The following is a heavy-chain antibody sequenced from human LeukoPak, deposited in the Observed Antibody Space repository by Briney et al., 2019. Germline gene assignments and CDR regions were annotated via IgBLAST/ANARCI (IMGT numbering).Heavy chain of an antibody. CDR3: GRGLNPASPILVTRGWFHP. CDR1: GYTFTGYY. CDR2: INPNSGGT. V-gene: IGHV1-2*02. D-gene: IGHD3-3*01. Sequence: ASVKVSCKASGYTFTGYYMHWVRQAPGQGLEWMGWINPNSGGTNYAQKFQGRVTMTRDTSISTDYMEVSRVRADDTAVYYCGRGLNPASPILVTRGWFHPWGQGTLVTVSS. J-gene: IGHJ5*02.